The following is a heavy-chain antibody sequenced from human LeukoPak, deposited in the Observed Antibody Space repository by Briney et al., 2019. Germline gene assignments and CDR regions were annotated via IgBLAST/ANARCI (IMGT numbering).Heavy chain of an antibody. Sequence: GGSLRLSCAASGFTFNTYAMTWVRQAPGKGLEWVSVISGSGGSTYYADSVKGRFTISRDNSKNTLYLQMSSLRAEDTAVYYCAKMLVSAYYFDYWGQGTLVTVSS. CDR2: ISGSGGST. D-gene: IGHD3-16*01. V-gene: IGHV3-23*01. CDR1: GFTFNTYA. CDR3: AKMLVSAYYFDY. J-gene: IGHJ4*02.